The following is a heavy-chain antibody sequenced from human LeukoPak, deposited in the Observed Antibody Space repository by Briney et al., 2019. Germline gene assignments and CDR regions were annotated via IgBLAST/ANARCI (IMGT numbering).Heavy chain of an antibody. CDR3: ARDLMVRGEVWFDP. J-gene: IGHJ5*02. CDR1: GFTFSSYA. D-gene: IGHD3-10*01. CDR2: IWYDGSNK. Sequence: GGSLKLSCAASGFTFSSYAMHWVRQAPGKGLEWVAVIWYDGSNKYYADSVKGRFTISRDNAKNSLYLQMNSLRAEDTALYHCARDLMVRGEVWFDPWGQGTLVTVSS. V-gene: IGHV3-33*08.